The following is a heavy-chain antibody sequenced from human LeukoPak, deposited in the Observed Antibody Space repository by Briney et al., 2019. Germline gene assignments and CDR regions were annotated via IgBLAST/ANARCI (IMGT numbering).Heavy chain of an antibody. V-gene: IGHV1-46*01. CDR1: GYTFTSYY. CDR2: INPSGGST. Sequence: ASVKVCCKASGYTFTSYYMHWVRQAPGQGLEWMGIINPSGGSTSYAQKFQGRVTMTRDTSTGTVYMELSSLRSEDTAVYYCARDIKERRSYPHFDYWGQGTLVTVSS. J-gene: IGHJ4*02. D-gene: IGHD3-3*01. CDR3: ARDIKERRSYPHFDY.